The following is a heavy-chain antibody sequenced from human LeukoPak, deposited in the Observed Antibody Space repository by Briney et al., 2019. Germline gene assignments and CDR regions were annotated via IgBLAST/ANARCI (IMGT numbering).Heavy chain of an antibody. CDR2: IWYDGSNK. D-gene: IGHD1-26*01. Sequence: GRSLRLSCAASGLTFSSYGMHWVRQAPGKGLEWVAVIWYDGSNKYYADSVKGRFTISRDNSKNTLYLQMNSLRAEDAAVYYCAKDPRGSYSRDYYYYMDVWGKGTTVTVSS. CDR1: GLTFSSYG. CDR3: AKDPRGSYSRDYYYYMDV. V-gene: IGHV3-33*06. J-gene: IGHJ6*03.